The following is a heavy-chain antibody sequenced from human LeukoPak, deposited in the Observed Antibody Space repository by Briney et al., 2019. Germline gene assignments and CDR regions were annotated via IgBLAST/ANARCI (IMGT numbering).Heavy chain of an antibody. CDR3: TRAITYFYGSVTYDWFDS. V-gene: IGHV3-74*01. J-gene: IGHJ5*01. D-gene: IGHD3-10*01. CDR2: IKSDGST. Sequence: GGSLRLSCAASGFTFSSYWMHWVRHTPGKGLMWVARIKSDGSTIYADSVQGRFMISRDNAKNMVYLQMNSLRADDTAIYYCTRAITYFYGSVTYDWFDSWGQGTRVTVSS. CDR1: GFTFSSYW.